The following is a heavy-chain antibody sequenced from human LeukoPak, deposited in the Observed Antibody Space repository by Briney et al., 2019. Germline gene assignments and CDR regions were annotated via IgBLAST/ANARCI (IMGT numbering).Heavy chain of an antibody. CDR1: GYTLTELS. D-gene: IGHD6-19*01. V-gene: IGHV1-24*01. Sequence: ASVKVSCKVSGYTLTELSMHWVRQAPGKGLEWMGGFDPEDGETIYAQKFQGRVTMTEDTSTDTAYVELSSLRSEDTAVYYCATVYSSGWYYAFDIWGQGTMVTVSS. J-gene: IGHJ3*02. CDR3: ATVYSSGWYYAFDI. CDR2: FDPEDGET.